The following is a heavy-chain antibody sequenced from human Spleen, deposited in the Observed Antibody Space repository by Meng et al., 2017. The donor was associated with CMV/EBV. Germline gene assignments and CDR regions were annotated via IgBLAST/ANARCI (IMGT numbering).Heavy chain of an antibody. D-gene: IGHD3-16*01. Sequence: GESLKISCAASGFTLNSYTVHWVRQAPGKGLEWMAVISYDGSYKYYGDSVKGRFTVSRDISKNTLYLQMGSLRPEDMGVYYCARGMMGAFDYWGQGTLVTVSS. J-gene: IGHJ4*02. CDR1: GFTLNSYT. CDR2: ISYDGSYK. CDR3: ARGMMGAFDY. V-gene: IGHV3-30*15.